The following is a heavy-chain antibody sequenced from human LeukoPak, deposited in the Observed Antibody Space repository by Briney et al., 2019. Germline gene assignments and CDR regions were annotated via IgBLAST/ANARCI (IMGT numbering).Heavy chain of an antibody. V-gene: IGHV4-39*07. J-gene: IGHJ4*02. CDR1: GGSITSSSYY. CDR3: ARGGRYKV. D-gene: IGHD1-14*01. Sequence: SETLSLTCTVSGGSITSSSYYWGWIRQPPGKGLEWIGSIYYSGSTYFNPSLKSRVTISLDTSKTQFSLKLTSVTAADTAVYYCARGGRYKVWGQGTLVTVSS. CDR2: IYYSGST.